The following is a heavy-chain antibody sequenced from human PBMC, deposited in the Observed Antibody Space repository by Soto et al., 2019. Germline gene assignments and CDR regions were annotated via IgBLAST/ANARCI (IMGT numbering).Heavy chain of an antibody. J-gene: IGHJ4*02. CDR1: GGSISSYY. V-gene: IGHV4-59*08. CDR3: ARVTNKYYFDY. CDR2: IYYSGST. Sequence: SETLSLTCTVSGGSISSYYWSWIRQPPGKGLEWIGYIYYSGSTNYNPSLKSRVTISVDTSKNQFSLKLSSVTAADTAVYYCARVTNKYYFDYWGQGTLVTVSS. D-gene: IGHD4-17*01.